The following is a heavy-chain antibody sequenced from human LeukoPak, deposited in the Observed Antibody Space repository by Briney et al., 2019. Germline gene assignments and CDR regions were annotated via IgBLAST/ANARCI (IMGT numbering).Heavy chain of an antibody. Sequence: PGGSLRLSCAASGFTFSNYWMHWVRQAPGKGLVWVSRINIDGSSTNYADSVKGRFTISRDNAKSTLYLQTNSLRAEDTAVYYCAREITTNGGRYFDYWGQGTLVTVSS. D-gene: IGHD7-27*01. CDR3: AREITTNGGRYFDY. V-gene: IGHV3-74*01. CDR2: INIDGSST. CDR1: GFTFSNYW. J-gene: IGHJ4*02.